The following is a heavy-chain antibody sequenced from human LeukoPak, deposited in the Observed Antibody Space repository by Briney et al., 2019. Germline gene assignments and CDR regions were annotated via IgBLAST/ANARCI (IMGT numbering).Heavy chain of an antibody. Sequence: SVKVSCKASGGTFSSYAISWVRQAPGQGLEWMGGIIPIFATANYAQKSQGRVTITTDESTRTAYMELSSLRSEDTAVYYCARGYCSSTSCYTMDHWFDPWGQGTLVTVSS. CDR1: GGTFSSYA. V-gene: IGHV1-69*05. J-gene: IGHJ5*02. CDR2: IIPIFATA. CDR3: ARGYCSSTSCYTMDHWFDP. D-gene: IGHD2-2*02.